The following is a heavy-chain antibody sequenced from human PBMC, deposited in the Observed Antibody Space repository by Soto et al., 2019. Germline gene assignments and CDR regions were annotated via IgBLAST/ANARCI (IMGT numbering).Heavy chain of an antibody. CDR2: MSPNSGNT. CDR3: ARGFQIFGMVKKFDP. Sequence: ASVKVCCEASGYTFTSYEINWVRQAAGQGLEWLGWMSPNSGNTGYAPKFLGRVTMTKNTSINTAYMELSSLTSEDTAVYYCARGFQIFGMVKKFDPWGQGTLVTV. D-gene: IGHD3-3*01. J-gene: IGHJ5*02. V-gene: IGHV1-8*01. CDR1: GYTFTSYE.